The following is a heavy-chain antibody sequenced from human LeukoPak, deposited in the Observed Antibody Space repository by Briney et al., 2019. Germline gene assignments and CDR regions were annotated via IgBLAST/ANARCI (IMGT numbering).Heavy chain of an antibody. V-gene: IGHV3-23*01. CDR1: GFTFSSYA. CDR2: ISGSGGST. Sequence: GGSLRLSCAASGFTFSSYAMSWVRQAPGKGLEWVSAISGSGGSTYYADSVKGRFTISRDNSKNTLYLQMNSLRAEDTAVYYCAKGRCYDSSGYSDYWGQGTLVTVSS. CDR3: AKGRCYDSSGYSDY. D-gene: IGHD3-22*01. J-gene: IGHJ4*02.